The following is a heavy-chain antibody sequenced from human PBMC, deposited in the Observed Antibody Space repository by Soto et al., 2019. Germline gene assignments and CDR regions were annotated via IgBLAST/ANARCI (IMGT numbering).Heavy chain of an antibody. CDR2: IYWDDDK. CDR3: AHYYYGSGSSHEYFQH. D-gene: IGHD3-10*01. CDR1: GFSRSTSGVG. Sequence: SGPTLVNPTQTLTLTCTFSGFSRSTSGVGVGWIRQPPGKALEWLALIYWDDDKRYSPSLKSRLTITKDTSKNQVVLTMTNMDPVDTATYYCAHYYYGSGSSHEYFQHWGQGALVTVSS. J-gene: IGHJ1*01. V-gene: IGHV2-5*02.